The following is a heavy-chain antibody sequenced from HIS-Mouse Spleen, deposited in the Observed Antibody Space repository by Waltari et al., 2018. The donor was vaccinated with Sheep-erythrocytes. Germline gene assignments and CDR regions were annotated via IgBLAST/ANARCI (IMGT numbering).Heavy chain of an antibody. CDR1: GGSFSGYY. D-gene: IGHD3-9*01. Sequence: QVQLQQWGAGLLKPSETLSLTCAVYGGSFSGYYWSWIRQPPGKGLEWIGEINHSGSTNYNPSLMSRVTISVDTSKNQFSLKPSSVTAADTAVYYCARGGRRTGFDYWGQGTLVTVSS. V-gene: IGHV4-34*01. CDR2: INHSGST. CDR3: ARGGRRTGFDY. J-gene: IGHJ4*02.